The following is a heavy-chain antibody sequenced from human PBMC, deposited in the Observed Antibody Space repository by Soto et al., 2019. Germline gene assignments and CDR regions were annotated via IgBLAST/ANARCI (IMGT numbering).Heavy chain of an antibody. V-gene: IGHV3-11*01. CDR1: GFTFSDSY. J-gene: IGHJ4*02. Sequence: PGGSLRLSCAASGFTFSDSYMSWIRQAPGKGLEWVSYISSSDSIIYYSDSVKGRFIISRDNAKNSLYLQMNSLRAEDTVVYYCARDLGYYDSSGYFDYWGQGTLVTVSS. CDR3: ARDLGYYDSSGYFDY. CDR2: ISSSDSII. D-gene: IGHD3-22*01.